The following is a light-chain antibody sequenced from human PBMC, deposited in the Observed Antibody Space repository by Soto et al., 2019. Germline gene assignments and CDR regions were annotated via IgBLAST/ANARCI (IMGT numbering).Light chain of an antibody. CDR3: QQYYSYPRT. CDR1: QGISSY. J-gene: IGKJ1*01. V-gene: IGKV1-8*01. CDR2: AAS. Sequence: IQMTQSPSSFSASTGDRVTITCRASQGISSYLAWYQQKPGEAPKLLIYAASTLQSGVPSRFSGSGSGTDFTLTISCLQSEDFATYYCQQYYSYPRTFGQGTKVEIK.